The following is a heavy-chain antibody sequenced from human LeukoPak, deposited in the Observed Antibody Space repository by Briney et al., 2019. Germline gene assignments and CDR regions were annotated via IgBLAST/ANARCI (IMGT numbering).Heavy chain of an antibody. CDR1: GFTFSSYA. D-gene: IGHD2/OR15-2a*01. CDR3: RYFLPHFDY. Sequence: GGSLRLSCAASGFTFSSYAMSWVRQAPGKGLEWVSNICVSGGSTFYADSVKGRFTISRDNSKNTLYLQMNSLRAEDTAVYYCRYFLPHFDYWGQGTLVTVSS. CDR2: ICVSGGST. J-gene: IGHJ4*02. V-gene: IGHV3-23*01.